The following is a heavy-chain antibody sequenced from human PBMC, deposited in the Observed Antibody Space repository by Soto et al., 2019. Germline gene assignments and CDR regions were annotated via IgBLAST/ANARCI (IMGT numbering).Heavy chain of an antibody. D-gene: IGHD6-13*01. CDR3: AKDLRGQEAGTLYFDL. Sequence: EVQLLESGGGLVQPGGSLRLACAASGLTFSRYTMGWVRQAPGKGLEWVSAIIASGVITYYADSVKGRFTISRDNSNNTVYLQMNSLRAEDTAVYYCAKDLRGQEAGTLYFDLWGRGTLVTVSS. CDR2: IIASGVIT. V-gene: IGHV3-23*01. J-gene: IGHJ2*01. CDR1: GLTFSRYT.